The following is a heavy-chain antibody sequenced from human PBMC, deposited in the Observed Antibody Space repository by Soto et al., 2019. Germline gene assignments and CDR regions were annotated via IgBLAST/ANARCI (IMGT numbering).Heavy chain of an antibody. CDR3: AKEAPPTTVSKWVNAFDI. V-gene: IGHV3-23*01. D-gene: IGHD4-17*01. CDR2: ISGSGGST. CDR1: GFTFSSYA. J-gene: IGHJ3*02. Sequence: EVQLLESGGGLVQPGGSLRLSCAASGFTFSSYAMSWVRQAPGKGLEWVSAISGSGGSTYYADSVKGRFTISRDNSKNTLYLQMNSLRAEDTAVYYCAKEAPPTTVSKWVNAFDIWGQGTMVTVSS.